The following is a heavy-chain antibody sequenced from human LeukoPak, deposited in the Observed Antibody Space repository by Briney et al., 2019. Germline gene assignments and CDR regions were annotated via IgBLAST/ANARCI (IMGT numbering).Heavy chain of an antibody. J-gene: IGHJ4*02. CDR1: GFSFSNYW. V-gene: IGHV3-7*02. Sequence: GGSLRLSCAGSGFSFSNYWMSWVRQAPGKGLEWVANIKQGGSEKYYVDSVKGRFTISRDNAKNSLYLQMKSLRAEDTAVYYCARANYYDITSFDFWGQGALVTVSS. CDR3: ARANYYDITSFDF. CDR2: IKQGGSEK. D-gene: IGHD3-22*01.